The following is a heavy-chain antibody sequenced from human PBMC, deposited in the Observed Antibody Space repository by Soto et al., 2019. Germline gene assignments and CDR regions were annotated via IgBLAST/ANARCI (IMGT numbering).Heavy chain of an antibody. CDR2: INHSGST. V-gene: IGHV4-34*01. J-gene: IGHJ4*02. Sequence: TSETLSLTCAVYGGSFSGYYWSWIRQPPGKGLEWIGEINHSGSTNYNPSLKSRVTISVDTSKNQFSLKLSSVTAADTAVYYCASSGDSRRNFDYWGQGTLVTVSS. CDR1: GGSFSGYY. D-gene: IGHD2-15*01. CDR3: ASSGDSRRNFDY.